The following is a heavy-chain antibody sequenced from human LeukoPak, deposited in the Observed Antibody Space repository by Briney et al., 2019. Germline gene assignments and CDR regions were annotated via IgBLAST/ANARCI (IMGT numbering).Heavy chain of an antibody. Sequence: GGSLRLSCAASGFXFTSYSMNWVRQAPGQGLEWVSSMSSTSRFIYYADSVKGRFTISRDNAKDSLYLQMNSLTAEDTAVYYCASSLYYDSSGYMRGLYYFDYWGQGTLVTVSS. CDR2: MSSTSRFI. CDR1: GFXFTSYS. V-gene: IGHV3-21*01. D-gene: IGHD3-22*01. CDR3: ASSLYYDSSGYMRGLYYFDY. J-gene: IGHJ4*02.